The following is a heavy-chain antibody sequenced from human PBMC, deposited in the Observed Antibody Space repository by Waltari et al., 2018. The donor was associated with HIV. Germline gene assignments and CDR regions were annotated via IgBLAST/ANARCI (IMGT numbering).Heavy chain of an antibody. V-gene: IGHV5-51*01. D-gene: IGHD6-19*01. Sequence: QLVQSGGEVKQTGESLQISCKGSGFTVTTYWIAWVRQMPGTVLEWMGRILPSDSDTKYSPSFQGHVTISADRSTSTAYLQWSSLRASDTAMYYCASPKGGWLFAFDVWGQGTKVTVSS. CDR3: ASPKGGWLFAFDV. CDR2: ILPSDSDT. J-gene: IGHJ3*01. CDR1: GFTVTTYW.